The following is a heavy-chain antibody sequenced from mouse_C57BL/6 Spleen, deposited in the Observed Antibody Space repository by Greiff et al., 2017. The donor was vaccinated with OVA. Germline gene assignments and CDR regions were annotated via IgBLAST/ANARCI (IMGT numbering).Heavy chain of an antibody. CDR1: GFTFSDYY. V-gene: IGHV5-16*01. Sequence: EVQLVESEGGLVQPGSSMKLSCTASGFTFSDYYMAWVRQVPEKGLEWVANINYDGSSTYYLDSLKSRFIISRDNAKNILYLQMSSLKSEDTATYYCARLDYDYDEALAYWGQGTLVTVSA. CDR3: ARLDYDYDEALAY. J-gene: IGHJ3*01. D-gene: IGHD2-4*01. CDR2: INYDGSST.